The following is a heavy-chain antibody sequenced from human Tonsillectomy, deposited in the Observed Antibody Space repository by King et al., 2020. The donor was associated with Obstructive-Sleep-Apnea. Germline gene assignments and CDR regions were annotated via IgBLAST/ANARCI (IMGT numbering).Heavy chain of an antibody. Sequence: VQLQESGPGLVKPSQTLSLTCTVSGGSISSGDYYWSWIRQPPGKGLGWIGYIYYSGSSYYNPSLKSRVTISVETSKNQFSLKLSSVTAADTAVYYCARASWSKISHDYWGLGTLVTVSS. J-gene: IGHJ4*02. CDR1: GGSISSGDYY. CDR2: IYYSGSS. D-gene: IGHD2-15*01. CDR3: ARASWSKISHDY. V-gene: IGHV4-30-4*01.